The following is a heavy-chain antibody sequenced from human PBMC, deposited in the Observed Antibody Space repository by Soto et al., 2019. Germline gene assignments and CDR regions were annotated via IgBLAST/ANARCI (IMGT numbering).Heavy chain of an antibody. J-gene: IGHJ6*02. V-gene: IGHV3-30-3*01. CDR3: ARGYDFCSGYYYPYGMDV. CDR1: GFTFSSYA. CDR2: IKYDGSNK. D-gene: IGHD3-3*01. Sequence: QVQLVESGGGVVQPGRSLRLSCAASGFTFSSYAMHWVRQAPGKGLEWVAVIKYDGSNKNYADSVEGRFTISRDNSKNALYLQMNGVRAEDTALYYCARGYDFCSGYYYPYGMDVWGQGTTVTVSS.